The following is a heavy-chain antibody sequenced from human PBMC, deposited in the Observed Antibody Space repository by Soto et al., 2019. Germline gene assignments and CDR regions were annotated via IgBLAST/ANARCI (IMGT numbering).Heavy chain of an antibody. Sequence: EVQLVESGGDLVQPGGSLRLSCAASGFTFSSSWMHWVRQTPGKGLVWVSRINSDGSGTVYADSVKGRFTISKDIAKNTLYLQMNSLRAEKTAVYYCATAGEGYFASWGPGTLVTVSS. V-gene: IGHV3-74*01. CDR1: GFTFSSSW. D-gene: IGHD3-10*01. CDR3: ATAGEGYFAS. J-gene: IGHJ4*02. CDR2: INSDGSGT.